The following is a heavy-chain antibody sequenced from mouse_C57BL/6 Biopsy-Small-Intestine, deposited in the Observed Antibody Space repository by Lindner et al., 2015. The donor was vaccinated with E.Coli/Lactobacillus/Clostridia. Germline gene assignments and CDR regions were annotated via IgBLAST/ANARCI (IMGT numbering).Heavy chain of an antibody. D-gene: IGHD1-1*01. CDR3: ATLITTVPRYFDV. CDR1: GFSLTGYA. V-gene: IGHV2-9-1*01. CDR2: IWTGGGT. Sequence: VQLQESGPGLVAPSQSLSITCTVSGFSLTGYAISWVRQPPGKGLEWLGVIWTGGGTNYNSALKSRLSISKDNSKSQVFLKMNSLQTDDTARYYCATLITTVPRYFDVWGTGTTVTVSS. J-gene: IGHJ1*03.